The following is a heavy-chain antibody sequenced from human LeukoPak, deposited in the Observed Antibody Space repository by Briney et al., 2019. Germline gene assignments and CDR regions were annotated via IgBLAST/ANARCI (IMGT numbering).Heavy chain of an antibody. CDR1: RCTYTSYG. D-gene: IGHD3-10*01. V-gene: IGHV1-18*01. CDR3: ARDGGVTMVRGVIITENWFDP. J-gene: IGHJ5*02. CDR2: ITGYNAYT. Sequence: ASVTVSCQAPRCTYTSYGISCVRQARGQELEWMGCITGYNAYTNYAQKFQGRVTITADESTSTAYMELSSLRSEDTAVYYCARDGGVTMVRGVIITENWFDPWGQGTLVTVSS.